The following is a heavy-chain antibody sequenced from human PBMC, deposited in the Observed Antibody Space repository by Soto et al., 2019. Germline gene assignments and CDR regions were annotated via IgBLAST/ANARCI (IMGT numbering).Heavy chain of an antibody. Sequence: EVLLLESGGGLVQPGGSLRLSCEASGFSFSSFAMNWVRQAPGKGLEWVSAIGDSGASTYYADSVKGRFTISRDNSRNTLSLQLNSLRADDPAVYYCAKGVELDVWGNGTTVTVSS. CDR3: AKGVELDV. D-gene: IGHD1-26*01. CDR2: IGDSGAST. CDR1: GFSFSSFA. V-gene: IGHV3-23*01. J-gene: IGHJ6*04.